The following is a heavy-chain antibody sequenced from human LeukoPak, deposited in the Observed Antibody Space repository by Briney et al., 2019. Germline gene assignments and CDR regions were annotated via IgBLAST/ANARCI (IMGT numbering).Heavy chain of an antibody. CDR2: IYYSGNT. CDR1: GDSISSSGYY. J-gene: IGHJ4*02. Sequence: SETLSLTCTVSGDSISSSGYYWGWIRQSPGKGLECIGTIYYSGNTYYNPSLKSRVTISVDTSKNQFSLKLSSVTAADTAVYYCARQGYSYGYALDYWGQGTLVTVSS. V-gene: IGHV4-39*01. D-gene: IGHD5-18*01. CDR3: ARQGYSYGYALDY.